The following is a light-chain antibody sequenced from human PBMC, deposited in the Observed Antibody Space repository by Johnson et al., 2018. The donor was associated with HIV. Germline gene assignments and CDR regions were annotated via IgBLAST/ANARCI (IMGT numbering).Light chain of an antibody. Sequence: SVLTQPPSVSAAPGQKVTISCSGSSSNIGNNYVSWYQQLPGTAPKLLIYENNKRPSGIPDRFSGSKSGTSATLGITGLQTWDEADYYCGTWDSSLSALFGTGTKVTVL. J-gene: IGLJ1*01. CDR2: ENN. CDR3: GTWDSSLSAL. V-gene: IGLV1-51*02. CDR1: SSNIGNNY.